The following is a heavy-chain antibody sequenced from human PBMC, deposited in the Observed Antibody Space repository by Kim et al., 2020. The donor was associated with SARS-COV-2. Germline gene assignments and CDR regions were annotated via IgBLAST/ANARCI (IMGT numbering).Heavy chain of an antibody. V-gene: IGHV3-48*04. CDR3: ARAGGTPDAFDI. J-gene: IGHJ3*02. Sequence: YYADSVKGRFTISRDNAKNSLYLQMNSLRAEDTAVYYCARAGGTPDAFDIWGQGTMVTVSS. D-gene: IGHD1-1*01.